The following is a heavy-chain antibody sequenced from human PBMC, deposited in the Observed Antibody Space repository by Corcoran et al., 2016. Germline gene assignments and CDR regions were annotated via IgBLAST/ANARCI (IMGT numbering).Heavy chain of an antibody. CDR3: ARDGPTDITKPNYDFWSGYLGNYYYYGMDV. V-gene: IGHV4-39*07. CDR2: IYYSGST. Sequence: QLQLQESGPGLVKPSETLSLTCTVSGGSISSSSYYWGWIRQPPGKGLEWIGSIYYSGSTYYNPSLKSRVTISVDTSKNQFSLKLSSVTAADTAVYYCARDGPTDITKPNYDFWSGYLGNYYYYGMDVWGQGTTVTVSS. CDR1: GGSISSSSYY. J-gene: IGHJ6*02. D-gene: IGHD3-3*01.